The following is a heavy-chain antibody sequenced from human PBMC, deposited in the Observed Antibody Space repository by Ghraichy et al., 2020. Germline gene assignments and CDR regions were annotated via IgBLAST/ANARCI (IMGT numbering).Heavy chain of an antibody. V-gene: IGHV3-48*02. CDR1: GFTFSSYS. CDR2: ISSSSSTI. D-gene: IGHD1-26*01. J-gene: IGHJ3*02. Sequence: GESLNISCAASGFTFSSYSMNWVRQAPGKGLEWVSYISSSSSTIYYADSVKGRFTISRDNAKNSLYLQMNSLRDEDTAVYYCARDRLWELHDDDAFDIWGQGTMVTVSS. CDR3: ARDRLWELHDDDAFDI.